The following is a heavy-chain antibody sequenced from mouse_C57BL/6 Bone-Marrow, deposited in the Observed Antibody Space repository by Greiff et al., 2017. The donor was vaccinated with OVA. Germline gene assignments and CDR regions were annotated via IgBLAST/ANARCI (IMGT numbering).Heavy chain of an antibody. V-gene: IGHV1-63*01. Sequence: QVQLQQSGAELVRPGTSVKMSCKASGYTFTNYWIGWAKQRPGHGLEWIGDIYPGGGYTNYNEKFKGKATMTADKSSSTAYMQFSSLTSEDSAIYYCAREDFRHYYAMDYWGQGTSVTVSS. CDR1: GYTFTNYW. J-gene: IGHJ4*01. CDR3: AREDFRHYYAMDY. CDR2: IYPGGGYT.